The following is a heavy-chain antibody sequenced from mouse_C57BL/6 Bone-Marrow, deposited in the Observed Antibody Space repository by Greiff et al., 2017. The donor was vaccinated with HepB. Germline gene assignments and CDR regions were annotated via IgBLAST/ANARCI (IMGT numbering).Heavy chain of an antibody. V-gene: IGHV5-4*01. CDR2: ISDGGSYT. CDR1: GFTFSSYA. CDR3: ARDPGSSPYWYFDV. D-gene: IGHD1-1*01. J-gene: IGHJ1*03. Sequence: EVQGVESGGGLVKPGGSLKLSCAASGFTFSSYAMSWVRQTPEKRLEWVATISDGGSYTYYPDNVKGRFTISRDNAKNNLYLQMSHLKSEDTAMYYCARDPGSSPYWYFDVWGTGTTVTVSS.